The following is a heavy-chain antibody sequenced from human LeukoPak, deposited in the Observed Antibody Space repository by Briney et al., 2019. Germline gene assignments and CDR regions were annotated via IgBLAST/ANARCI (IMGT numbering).Heavy chain of an antibody. J-gene: IGHJ4*02. CDR3: ARDPDLSGYSFFDY. CDR1: GLTFSGYW. D-gene: IGHD3-22*01. V-gene: IGHV3-74*01. CDR2: MKSYGSST. Sequence: VGSLRLSCAASGLTFSGYWMNWVRQAPGQGLVWGSRMKSYGSSTTYVDSVKGRFTLSRDNANNTLYLQMHSLRAEDTAVYYCARDPDLSGYSFFDYWGQGTLVTVSS.